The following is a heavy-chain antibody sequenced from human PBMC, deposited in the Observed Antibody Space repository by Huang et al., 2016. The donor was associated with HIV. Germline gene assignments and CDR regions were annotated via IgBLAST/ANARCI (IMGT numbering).Heavy chain of an antibody. D-gene: IGHD3-22*01. CDR3: AKDHDSGGLYWFFDL. CDR2: IRYDENNK. V-gene: IGHV3-30*02. Sequence: QVQLVESGGGVVQHGGSLRLSCAASGFTFSSYVMHWVRQAPGKWLAWVAVIRYDENNKYYADSVKGRFTISRDNTKNTLYLQMNSLRTEDTAVYYCAKDHDSGGLYWFFDLWGRGTLVTVSS. J-gene: IGHJ2*01. CDR1: GFTFSSYV.